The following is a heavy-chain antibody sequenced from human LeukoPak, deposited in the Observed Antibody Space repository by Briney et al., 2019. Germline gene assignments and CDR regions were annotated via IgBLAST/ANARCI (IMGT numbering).Heavy chain of an antibody. CDR1: GGSISSSSYY. V-gene: IGHV4-39*01. D-gene: IGHD6-19*01. J-gene: IGHJ4*02. CDR3: ARGARLGSEDY. Sequence: PSETLSLTCTVSGGSISSSSYYWGWIRQPPGKGLEWIGSIYYSGSTYYNPSLKSRVTISVDTSKNQFSLKLSSVTAADTAVYYRARGARLGSEDYWGQGTLVTVSS. CDR2: IYYSGST.